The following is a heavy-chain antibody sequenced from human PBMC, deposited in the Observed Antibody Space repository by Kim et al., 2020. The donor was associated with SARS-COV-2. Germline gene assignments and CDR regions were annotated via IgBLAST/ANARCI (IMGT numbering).Heavy chain of an antibody. CDR3: ARDRGIAAAAYFDY. J-gene: IGHJ4*02. V-gene: IGHV4-59*01. Sequence: PSLKSRVTISVDTSKNQFSLKLSSVTAADTAVYYCARDRGIAAAAYFDYWGQGTLVTVSS. D-gene: IGHD6-13*01.